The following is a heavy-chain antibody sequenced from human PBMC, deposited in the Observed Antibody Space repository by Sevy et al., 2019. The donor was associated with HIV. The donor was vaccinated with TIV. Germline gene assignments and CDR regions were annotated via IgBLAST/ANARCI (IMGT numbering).Heavy chain of an antibody. CDR3: VKVVDFWSGDNFDY. CDR2: INSKGDTT. V-gene: IGHV3-64D*06. D-gene: IGHD3-3*01. Sequence: GGSLRLSCSASGFTFRTYAMHWVRQAPGKGLEYVSVINSKGDTTYYADSIKGRFTIFRDNSKSTLYLQMSSMRTEDTAVYYFVKVVDFWSGDNFDYWGQGTLVTVSS. CDR1: GFTFRTYA. J-gene: IGHJ4*02.